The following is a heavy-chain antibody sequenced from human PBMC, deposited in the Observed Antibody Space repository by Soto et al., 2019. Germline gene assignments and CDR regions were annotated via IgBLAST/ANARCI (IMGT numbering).Heavy chain of an antibody. CDR2: IYHSGST. V-gene: IGHV4-39*07. CDR1: GGSISSSSYY. D-gene: IGHD2-2*01. Sequence: PSETLSLTCTVSGGSISSSSYYWGWIRQPPGKGLEWIGSIYHSGSTNYNPSLKSRVTISVDKSKNQLSLKLSSVTAADTAVYYCARGRHSSTSCCGLNWFDPWGQGTLVTVSS. J-gene: IGHJ5*02. CDR3: ARGRHSSTSCCGLNWFDP.